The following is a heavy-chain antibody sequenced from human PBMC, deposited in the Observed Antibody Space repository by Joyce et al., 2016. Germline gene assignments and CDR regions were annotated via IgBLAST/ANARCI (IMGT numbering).Heavy chain of an antibody. V-gene: IGHV3-73*02. D-gene: IGHD3-3*01. Sequence: EVQLVESGGGLVQLGGSLKLSCAVTGFTLSGASVHWVRQGAGRGLEWVGRSRSKANGDATAYAASVKGRFSISRDDSKNTAYLQMNSLKTEDTAVYYCSNYDLWSGYSPSRDVWGQGSTVTVSS. CDR3: SNYDLWSGYSPSRDV. CDR2: SRSKANGDAT. CDR1: GFTLSGAS. J-gene: IGHJ6*02.